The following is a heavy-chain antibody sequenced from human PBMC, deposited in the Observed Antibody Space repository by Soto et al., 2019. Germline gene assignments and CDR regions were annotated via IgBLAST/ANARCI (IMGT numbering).Heavy chain of an antibody. CDR1: GYTFTGYY. J-gene: IGHJ5*02. D-gene: IGHD2-2*01. CDR3: ARAGSRGYQLKNWFDP. V-gene: IGHV1-2*02. Sequence: ASVKVSCKASGYTFTGYYMHWVRQAPGQGPEWMGWIYPNSGGTNYAQKFQGRVTMTRDTSISTAYMELSRLRSDDTAVYYCARAGSRGYQLKNWFDPWGQGTLVTVSS. CDR2: IYPNSGGT.